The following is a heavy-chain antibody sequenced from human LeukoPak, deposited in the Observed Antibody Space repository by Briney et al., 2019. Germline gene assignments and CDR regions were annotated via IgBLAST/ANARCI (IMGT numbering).Heavy chain of an antibody. D-gene: IGHD1-26*01. CDR1: GASISGSGYY. J-gene: IGHJ4*02. Sequence: SETLSLTCAVSGASISGSGYYLGWIRQPPGKGLVWIGNIYYSGSTYYNAFLQSRVTISIDTSKNQFSLRLSSVTAADTAMYYCAKSGGYGLIDYWGQGILATVSS. CDR3: AKSGGYGLIDY. CDR2: IYYSGST. V-gene: IGHV4-39*01.